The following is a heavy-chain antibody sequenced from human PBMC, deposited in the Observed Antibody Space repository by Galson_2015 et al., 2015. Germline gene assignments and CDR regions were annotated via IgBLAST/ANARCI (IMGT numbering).Heavy chain of an antibody. Sequence: YYRSKWYNDYAVSVKSRITINPDTSKNQFSLHLNSVTPEDTAVYYCARDLGAVGATSLGLFDYWGQGTLVTVSS. J-gene: IGHJ4*02. CDR3: ARDLGAVGATSLGLFDY. D-gene: IGHD1-26*01. CDR2: YYRSKWYN. V-gene: IGHV6-1*01.